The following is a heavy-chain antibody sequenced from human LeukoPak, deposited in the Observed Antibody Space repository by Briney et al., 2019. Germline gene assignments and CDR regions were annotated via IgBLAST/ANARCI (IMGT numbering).Heavy chain of an antibody. J-gene: IGHJ5*02. CDR1: GGSISRSYYY. CDR2: MYHNGST. CDR3: ARHPSGRMWLQQGGWFDP. V-gene: IGHV4-39*01. Sequence: SETLSLTCTVSGGSISRSYYYWGWIRQPPGKGLEWIGSMYHNGSTYYNPSLKSRVTISVDTSKNQFSLKLTSVTAADTAVYYCARHPSGRMWLQQGGWFDPWGQGTLVTVSS. D-gene: IGHD5-24*01.